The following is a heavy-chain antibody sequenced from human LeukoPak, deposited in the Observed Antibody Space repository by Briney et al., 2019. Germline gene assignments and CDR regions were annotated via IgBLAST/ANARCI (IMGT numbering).Heavy chain of an antibody. Sequence: PGGSLRLSCTASGFTFSNYAMTWVRQAPGKGLEWVSSISGTGGRTYSADSVKGRFTISRDNSKNTLYLQMKNLRAEDTAVYYCARRSRYCSSTSCYRPVDTAMVNYYYYGMDVWGQGTTVTVSS. CDR1: GFTFSNYA. D-gene: IGHD2-2*02. CDR2: ISGTGGRT. CDR3: ARRSRYCSSTSCYRPVDTAMVNYYYYGMDV. J-gene: IGHJ6*02. V-gene: IGHV3-23*01.